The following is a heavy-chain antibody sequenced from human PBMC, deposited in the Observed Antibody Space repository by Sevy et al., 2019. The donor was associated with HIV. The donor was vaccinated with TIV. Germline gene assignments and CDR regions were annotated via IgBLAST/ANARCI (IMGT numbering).Heavy chain of an antibody. D-gene: IGHD1-26*01. CDR3: AKAQNSGSYRDFDY. V-gene: IGHV3-23*01. CDR1: GFTFSSYA. Sequence: GGSLRLSCAASGFTFSSYAMSWVRQAPGKGLEWVSAISGSGGSTYYADSVKGRFTISRDNSKNTLYLQMNSLRAEDTALYYCAKAQNSGSYRDFDYWGQGTLVTVSS. J-gene: IGHJ4*02. CDR2: ISGSGGST.